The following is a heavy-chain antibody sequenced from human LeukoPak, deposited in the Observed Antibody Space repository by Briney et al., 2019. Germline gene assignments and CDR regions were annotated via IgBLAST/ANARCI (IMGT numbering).Heavy chain of an antibody. CDR1: GFTFSSHS. D-gene: IGHD6-6*01. CDR3: ARLSTSSSSSF. CDR2: IGSSSSSI. Sequence: GGSLRLSCAASGFTFSSHSMNWVRQAPGKGLEWVSSIGSSSSSIYYADSVKGRFTISRGNAKNSLYLQMSSLRAEDTAVYYCARLSTSSSSSFWGQGTLVTVSS. J-gene: IGHJ4*02. V-gene: IGHV3-21*01.